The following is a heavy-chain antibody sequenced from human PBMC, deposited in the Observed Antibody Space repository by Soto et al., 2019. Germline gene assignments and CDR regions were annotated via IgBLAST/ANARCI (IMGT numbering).Heavy chain of an antibody. V-gene: IGHV3-30-3*01. CDR2: ISYDGSNE. CDR1: GFTFSRYA. J-gene: IGHJ6*02. Sequence: QVQLVESGGGVVQAGRSLRLSCAASGFTFSRYAMHWVRQAPGKGLEWVAVISYDGSNEYYADSVKGRFTISRDNSKNTMYLPMNSLRAEDTAVYYCARDKGYCSGGTCYGDYDYGMDVWGQGTTVTVSS. CDR3: ARDKGYCSGGTCYGDYDYGMDV. D-gene: IGHD2-15*01.